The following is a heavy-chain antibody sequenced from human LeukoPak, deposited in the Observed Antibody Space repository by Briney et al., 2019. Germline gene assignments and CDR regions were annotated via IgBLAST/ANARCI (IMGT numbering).Heavy chain of an antibody. Sequence: PGGSLRLSCAASGFTFDDYGMSWVRQAPGKGLEWVANIKQDGGEKSYVDSVKGRFTISRDNAKNSLHLQMNSLRAEDTAVYYCARDRGGSAGHGFDAFDIWGQGTMVTVSS. CDR3: ARDRGGSAGHGFDAFDI. J-gene: IGHJ3*02. V-gene: IGHV3-7*01. CDR1: GFTFDDYG. D-gene: IGHD3-10*01. CDR2: IKQDGGEK.